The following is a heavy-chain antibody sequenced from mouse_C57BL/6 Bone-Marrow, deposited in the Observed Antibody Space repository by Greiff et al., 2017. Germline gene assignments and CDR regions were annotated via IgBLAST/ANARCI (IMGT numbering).Heavy chain of an antibody. Sequence: VQLLQSGADLVRPGTSVKVSCKASGYAFTNYLIEWVQQRPGQGLEWIGVINPGGGGTYYNEKFKGKATLTADKSSSTAYMQLSSLTSEDSAVYFCARSDYWGQGTTLMVSA. CDR2: INPGGGGT. CDR3: ARSDY. CDR1: GYAFTNYL. V-gene: IGHV1-54*01. J-gene: IGHJ2*01.